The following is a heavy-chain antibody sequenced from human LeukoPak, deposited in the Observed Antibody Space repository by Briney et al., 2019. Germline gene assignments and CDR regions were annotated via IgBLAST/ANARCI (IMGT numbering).Heavy chain of an antibody. CDR1: GGSISGYF. V-gene: IGHV4-59*08. Sequence: SETLSLTCIVSGGSISGYFWSWIRQPPGKGLEWIGYSYYSGSTNYNPSLKSRVAISVDTSKNQFSLKLSSVSAADTAVYFCAKHSGSEDNTFFDFWGQGTLVTVSS. CDR3: AKHSGSEDNTFFDF. CDR2: SYYSGST. D-gene: IGHD5-12*01. J-gene: IGHJ4*02.